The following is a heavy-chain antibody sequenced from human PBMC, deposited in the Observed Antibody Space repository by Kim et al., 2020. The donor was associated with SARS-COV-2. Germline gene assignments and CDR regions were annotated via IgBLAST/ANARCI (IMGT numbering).Heavy chain of an antibody. CDR1: GYSFTGYW. D-gene: IGHD3-22*01. J-gene: IGHJ1*01. CDR3: ARLSGHYYESDGYF. Sequence: GESLKISCKIFGYSFTGYWLTWVRQRPGEGLEWLGKIDPLDSETNYSPSFEGHVAFLVDKPISSAYLHWASLRASDTAVYYCARLSGHYYESDGYF. V-gene: IGHV5-10-1*01. CDR2: IDPLDSET.